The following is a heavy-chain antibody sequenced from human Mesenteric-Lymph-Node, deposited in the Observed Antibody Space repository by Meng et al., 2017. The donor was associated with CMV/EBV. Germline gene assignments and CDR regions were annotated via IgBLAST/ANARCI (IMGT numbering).Heavy chain of an antibody. D-gene: IGHD3-9*01. CDR2: INHSGSI. Sequence: QVQLHQWGAGLLKPSETLSVTGAVYGGSFSGYYWNWIRQSPEKGLEWIGEINHSGSITYNPSFTSRIIISVDTSTNQISLNMSSVTAADTAVYYCARGSSYDILTGYFDYWGQGALVTVSS. CDR3: ARGSSYDILTGYFDY. CDR1: GGSFSGYY. J-gene: IGHJ4*02. V-gene: IGHV4-34*01.